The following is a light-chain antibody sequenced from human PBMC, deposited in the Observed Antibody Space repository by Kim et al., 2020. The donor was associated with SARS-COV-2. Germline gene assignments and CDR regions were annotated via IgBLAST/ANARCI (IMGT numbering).Light chain of an antibody. V-gene: IGKV1-5*01. CDR1: QSISRW. J-gene: IGKJ2*01. CDR3: QQYNSYPYT. Sequence: SASVGDRGTSTCRASQSISRWSAWYQQKPGKAPKLLIFDASSLESGVPSRFSGSGSGTEFTLTISSLQPDDLATYYCQQYNSYPYTFGQGTKLEI. CDR2: DAS.